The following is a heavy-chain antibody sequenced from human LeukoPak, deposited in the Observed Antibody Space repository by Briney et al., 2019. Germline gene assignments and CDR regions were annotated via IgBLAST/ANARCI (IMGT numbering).Heavy chain of an antibody. Sequence: GGSLRLSCAASGFTFSNYWMHWVRQAPGKGLEWVSAISGSDGSTYYADSVKGRFTISRDNSKNTLYLRMNSLRAEDTAVYYCAKNYYDSRGYYYIFDYWGQGTLVTVSS. CDR1: GFTFSNYW. V-gene: IGHV3-23*01. CDR3: AKNYYDSRGYYYIFDY. D-gene: IGHD3-22*01. CDR2: ISGSDGST. J-gene: IGHJ4*02.